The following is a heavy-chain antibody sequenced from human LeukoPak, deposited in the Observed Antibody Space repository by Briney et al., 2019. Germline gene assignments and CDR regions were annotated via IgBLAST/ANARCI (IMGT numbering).Heavy chain of an antibody. CDR3: ARDRSHGGAVAGADNDAFDI. D-gene: IGHD6-19*01. J-gene: IGHJ3*02. CDR2: IYSGGST. V-gene: IGHV3-53*01. CDR1: GFTVSSNY. Sequence: GGSLRLSCAASGFTVSSNYMSWVRQAPGKGLEWVSVIYSGGSTYYADSVKGRFTISRDNSKNTLYLQMNSLRAEDTAVYYCARDRSHGGAVAGADNDAFDIWGQGTMVTVSS.